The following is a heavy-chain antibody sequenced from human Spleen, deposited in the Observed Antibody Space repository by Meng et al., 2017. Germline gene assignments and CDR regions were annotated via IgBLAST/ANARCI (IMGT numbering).Heavy chain of an antibody. D-gene: IGHD3-3*01. V-gene: IGHV3-69-1*01. CDR3: ARDLAWVLFDY. Sequence: GESLKISCAASGFTFSDYYMNWVRQAPGKGLEWVSSISSSSTIYYADSVKGRFTISRDNAKNTLYLQMNSLGAEDTAVYYCARDLAWVLFDYWGQGALVTVSS. J-gene: IGHJ4*02. CDR1: GFTFSDYY. CDR2: ISSSSTI.